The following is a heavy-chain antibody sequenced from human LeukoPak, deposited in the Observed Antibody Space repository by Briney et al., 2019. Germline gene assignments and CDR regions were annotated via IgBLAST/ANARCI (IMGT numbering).Heavy chain of an antibody. V-gene: IGHV3-7*01. D-gene: IGHD2-15*01. CDR2: RRQYGNGK. CDR3: ARGGGGSGNDAFDI. J-gene: IGHJ3*02. CDR1: GVTFSNCW. Sequence: GGSLRLSCAASGVTFSNCWMTWGRQAPGEGLGWVANRRQYGNGKYYVDSLKGRCAISRDNAKNSVYRQKRSLGAEGTAVYDFARGGGGSGNDAFDIWGQGTMVTVSS.